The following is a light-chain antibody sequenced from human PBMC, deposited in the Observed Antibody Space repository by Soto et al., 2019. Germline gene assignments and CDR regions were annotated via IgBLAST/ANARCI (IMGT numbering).Light chain of an antibody. Sequence: DIQMAQSPSSTSASVGDRVTITCRASQGISSSLAWYQQRPGKAPKLLIYATSNLQNEVPSRFSGSGSGTDFNLTISSRQPEDFATYYCQQAKNFPWTFGQGTRVEIK. CDR3: QQAKNFPWT. CDR1: QGISSS. J-gene: IGKJ1*01. CDR2: ATS. V-gene: IGKV1-12*01.